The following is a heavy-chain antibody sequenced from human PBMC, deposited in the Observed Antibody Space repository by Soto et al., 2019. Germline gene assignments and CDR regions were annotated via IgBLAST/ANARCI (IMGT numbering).Heavy chain of an antibody. CDR3: ARVKGPSTMVRGAIDY. Sequence: QVQLQQWGAGLLKPSETLSLTCAVYGGSFSGYYWSWIRQPPGKGLEWIGEINHSGSTNYNPSLKSRVTISVATSKNQFSLKLSAVTAADTAVYYCARVKGPSTMVRGAIDYWGQGTLVTVSS. D-gene: IGHD3-10*01. J-gene: IGHJ4*02. V-gene: IGHV4-34*01. CDR1: GGSFSGYY. CDR2: INHSGST.